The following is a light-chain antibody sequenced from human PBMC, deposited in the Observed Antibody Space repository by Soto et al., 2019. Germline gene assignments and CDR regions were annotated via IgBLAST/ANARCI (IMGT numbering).Light chain of an antibody. J-gene: IGLJ1*01. V-gene: IGLV2-14*01. CDR1: SSDVGGYNY. CDR2: DVS. Sequence: QSALTQPASVSGSHGQSITISCTGTSSDVGGYNYVSWYQQHPGKAPKLMIYDVSNRPSGVSNRFSGSKSGNTASLTISGLQAEDEADYYYSSYTSSSTLLYVFGTGTKVTVL. CDR3: SSYTSSSTLLYV.